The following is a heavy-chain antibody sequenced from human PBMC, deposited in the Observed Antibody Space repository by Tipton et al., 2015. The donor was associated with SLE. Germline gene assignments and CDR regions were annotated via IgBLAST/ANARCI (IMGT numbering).Heavy chain of an antibody. D-gene: IGHD5-12*01. CDR2: IHYTEGT. Sequence: TLSLTCTVSGGSINSHYWSWIRQCPGTGLEWLGYIHYTEGTNFNPSIKSRVTISLDTSKNQFSLTLSSVSAADTAVYYCARVMGGGYAGYYYYVMDVWGQGTTVIVS. CDR1: GGSINSHY. V-gene: IGHV4-59*11. CDR3: ARVMGGGYAGYYYYVMDV. J-gene: IGHJ6*02.